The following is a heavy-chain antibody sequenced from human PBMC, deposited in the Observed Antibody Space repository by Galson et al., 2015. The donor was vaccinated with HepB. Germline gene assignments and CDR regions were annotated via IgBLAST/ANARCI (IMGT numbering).Heavy chain of an antibody. CDR1: GGTFSSYA. V-gene: IGHV1-69*04. CDR2: IIPILGIA. J-gene: IGHJ4*02. D-gene: IGHD3-10*01. CDR3: ARDPSITMVRGVILYYFDY. Sequence: SVKVSCKASGGTFSSYAISWVRQAPGQGLEWMGRIIPILGIANYAQKFQGRVTITADKSTSTAYMELSSLRSEDTAVYYCARDPSITMVRGVILYYFDYWGQGTLVTVSS.